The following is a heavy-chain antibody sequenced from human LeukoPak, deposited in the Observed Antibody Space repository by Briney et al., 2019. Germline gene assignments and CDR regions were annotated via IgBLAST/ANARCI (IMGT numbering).Heavy chain of an antibody. CDR3: TRVLYSSGWYGDHY. CDR2: ISYDGRNK. D-gene: IGHD6-19*01. J-gene: IGHJ4*02. CDR1: GFTFSSYA. V-gene: IGHV3-30*04. Sequence: PGRSLRLSCAASGFTFSSYAMHWVRQAPGKGLEWVAVISYDGRNKYYADSVKGRFTISRDNAKNSLYLQMNSLRAEDTAVYECTRVLYSSGWYGDHYWGQGTLVTVSS.